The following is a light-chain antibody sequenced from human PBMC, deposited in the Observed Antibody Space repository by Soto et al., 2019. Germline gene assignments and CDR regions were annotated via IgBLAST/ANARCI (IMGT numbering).Light chain of an antibody. J-gene: IGKJ1*01. CDR1: QSINSN. CDR2: GAS. V-gene: IGKV3-15*01. CDR3: QQYSNWWS. Sequence: EIVMTQSPATLSVSPGERATLSCRASQSINSNLAWYQQKPGQAPRLLIYGASTRATGVPARFSGSGSGTEFTLTISSPQSEDFAVYYCQQYSNWWSFGQGTKVDIK.